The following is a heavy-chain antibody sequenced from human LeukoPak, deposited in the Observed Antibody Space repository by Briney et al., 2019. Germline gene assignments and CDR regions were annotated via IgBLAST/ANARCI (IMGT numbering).Heavy chain of an antibody. CDR3: ARQRGGTMAATAIDI. V-gene: IGHV4-38-2*01. J-gene: IGHJ1*01. Sequence: SETLSLTCAVSGYSINTGFYWGWIRQPPGKGLEWIGSFWHDGKTYYNPSLKSRLTISMDTSRNHFSLRLNSVTATDTAVYYCARQRGGTMAATAIDIWGQGTLVTVSS. CDR2: FWHDGKT. D-gene: IGHD2-15*01. CDR1: GYSINTGFY.